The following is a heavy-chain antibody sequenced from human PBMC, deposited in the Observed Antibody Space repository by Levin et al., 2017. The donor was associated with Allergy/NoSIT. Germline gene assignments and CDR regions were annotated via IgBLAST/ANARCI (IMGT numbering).Heavy chain of an antibody. Sequence: GESLKISCKGSGYSFTSYWIGWVRQMPGKGLEWMGIIYPGDSDTRYSPSFQGQVTISADKSISTAYLQWSSLKASDTAMYYCARVSGYSYGSVGLKTYGMDVWGQGTTVTVSS. CDR2: IYPGDSDT. J-gene: IGHJ6*02. D-gene: IGHD5-18*01. V-gene: IGHV5-51*01. CDR1: GYSFTSYW. CDR3: ARVSGYSYGSVGLKTYGMDV.